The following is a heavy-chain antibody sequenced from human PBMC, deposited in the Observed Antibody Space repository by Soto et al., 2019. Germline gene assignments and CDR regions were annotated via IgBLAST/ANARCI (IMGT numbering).Heavy chain of an antibody. J-gene: IGHJ4*02. D-gene: IGHD1-26*01. CDR2: LYYSXNT. V-gene: IGHV4-39*01. CDR1: CGSITRATDY. Sequence: XXTLSLTCPVSCGSITRATDYWAWIRQPXGKGMEWIGXLYYSXNTYYKQPLKTXLRISVDXXKNQLSLKMSSVNDADKVVYYCARGSGRYFGRSWGKGTLVTVYS. CDR3: ARGSGRYFGRS.